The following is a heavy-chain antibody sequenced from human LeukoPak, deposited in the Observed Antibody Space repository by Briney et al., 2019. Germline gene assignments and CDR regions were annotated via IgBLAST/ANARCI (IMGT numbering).Heavy chain of an antibody. Sequence: ASVKVSCKASGYTFTSYGISWVRQAPGQGLEWMGWISAYNGNASYAQKLQGRVTMTTDTSTSTAYMELRSLRSDDTAVYYCARDYDILTGYCSDYWGQGTLVTVSS. D-gene: IGHD3-9*01. J-gene: IGHJ4*02. CDR3: ARDYDILTGYCSDY. V-gene: IGHV1-18*01. CDR2: ISAYNGNA. CDR1: GYTFTSYG.